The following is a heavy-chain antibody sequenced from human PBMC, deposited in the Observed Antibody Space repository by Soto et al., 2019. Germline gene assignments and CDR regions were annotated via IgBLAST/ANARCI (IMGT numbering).Heavy chain of an antibody. V-gene: IGHV1-18*01. CDR3: ARDGDDYDYFGGSFPAVFDI. Sequence: ASVKVSCKASGYTFTSYVISWVRQAPGQGLEWMGWISAYNGNTNYAQKLQGRVTMTTDTSTSTAYMELRSLRSDNTAVYYCARDGDDYDYFGGSFPAVFDIWGQGTRFSFSS. J-gene: IGHJ3*02. CDR1: GYTFTSYV. CDR2: ISAYNGNT. D-gene: IGHD3-16*01.